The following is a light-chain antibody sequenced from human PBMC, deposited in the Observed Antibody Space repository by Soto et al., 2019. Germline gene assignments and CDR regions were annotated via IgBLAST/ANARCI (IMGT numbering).Light chain of an antibody. J-gene: IGKJ1*01. CDR1: QSLSSN. CDR3: QQYNNWPPTWT. CDR2: GAS. Sequence: EIVMTQSPATLSVSPGEKATLSCRASQSLSSNLAWYQQKPGQAPMLLIYGASTRATGTPARFSGSGSGTEFTLTISSLQSEDFAVYYCQQYNNWPPTWTFGQGTKVDIK. V-gene: IGKV3-15*01.